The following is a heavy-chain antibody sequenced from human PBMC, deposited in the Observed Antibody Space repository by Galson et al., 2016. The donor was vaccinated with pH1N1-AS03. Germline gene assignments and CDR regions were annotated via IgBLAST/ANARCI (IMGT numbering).Heavy chain of an antibody. Sequence: SVKVSCKASGYIFTGFYVHWVRQAPGQGLEWMGWINPNNGVTNYAQKFEAWVTMTRDTPVSTAYMELYGLKSDDTAVYYCARDPRGPCTSATCPTTYYFGMDVWGQGTTVIVSS. CDR3: ARDPRGPCTSATCPTTYYFGMDV. V-gene: IGHV1-2*04. D-gene: IGHD2-2*01. J-gene: IGHJ6*02. CDR2: INPNNGVT. CDR1: GYIFTGFY.